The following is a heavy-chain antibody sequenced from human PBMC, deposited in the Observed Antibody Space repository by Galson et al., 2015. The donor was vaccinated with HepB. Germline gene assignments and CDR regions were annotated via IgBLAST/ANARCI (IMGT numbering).Heavy chain of an antibody. J-gene: IGHJ2*01. CDR3: ARGAYGDANWYFDL. CDR2: IGAPGDT. V-gene: IGHV3-13*04. Sequence: SLRLSCAASGFTFSSHDMHWVRQSTGQGLEWVSAIGAPGDTYYPASVQGRFTISRENAKNSLYLQMNSLTAGDTAVYYCARGAYGDANWYFDLWGRGTLVTVSS. D-gene: IGHD4-17*01. CDR1: GFTFSSHD.